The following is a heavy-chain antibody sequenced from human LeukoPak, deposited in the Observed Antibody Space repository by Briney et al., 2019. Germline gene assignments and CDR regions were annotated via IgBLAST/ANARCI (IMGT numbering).Heavy chain of an antibody. CDR1: GYTFTGYY. V-gene: IGHV1-2*02. D-gene: IGHD1-7*01. J-gene: IGHJ5*02. CDR2: INPNSGGT. Sequence: ASVKVSCKTSGYTFTGYYMHWVRQAPGQGLEWMGWINPNSGGTNYAQKFQGRVTMTRDTSISTAYMELSRLRSDDTAVYYCAREGNWNYGRFDPWGQGTLVTVSS. CDR3: AREGNWNYGRFDP.